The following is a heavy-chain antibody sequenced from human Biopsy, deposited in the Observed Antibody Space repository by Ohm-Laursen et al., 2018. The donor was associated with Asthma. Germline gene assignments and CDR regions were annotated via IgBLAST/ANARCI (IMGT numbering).Heavy chain of an antibody. CDR2: IYSGGTS. D-gene: IGHD6-19*01. CDR3: GRGDRSGWSSNYFAY. V-gene: IGHV3-53*01. Sequence: SLRLSCSASGFAVSRDHMFWVRQAPGKGLEWVSVIYSGGTSHTADSVGGRFTISRDFSKNKLHLQMHSRRVEDTAVFYCGRGDRSGWSSNYFAYWGQGTMVTVSS. J-gene: IGHJ4*02. CDR1: GFAVSRDH.